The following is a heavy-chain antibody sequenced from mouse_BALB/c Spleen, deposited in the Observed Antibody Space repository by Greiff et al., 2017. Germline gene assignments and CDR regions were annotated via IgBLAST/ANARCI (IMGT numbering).Heavy chain of an antibody. CDR1: GYTFTSYY. D-gene: IGHD2-4*01. J-gene: IGHJ4*01. V-gene: IGHV1S56*01. CDR3: AREGYYYDYDDAMDY. CDR2: IYPGNVNT. Sequence: QVQLKESGPELVKPGASVRISCKASGYTFTSYYIHWVKQRPGQGLEWIGWIYPGNVNTKYNEKFKGKATLTADKSSSTAYMQLSSLTSEDSVVYFCAREGYYYDYDDAMDYWGQGTSVTVSS.